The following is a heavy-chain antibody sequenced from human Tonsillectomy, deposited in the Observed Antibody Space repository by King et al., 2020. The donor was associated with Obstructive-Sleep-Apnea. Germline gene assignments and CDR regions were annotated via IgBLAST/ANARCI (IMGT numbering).Heavy chain of an antibody. CDR1: GFTFSSYS. J-gene: IGHJ4*02. V-gene: IGHV3-21*01. D-gene: IGHD6-19*01. CDR3: ASRPTQAVAGTIWDY. CDR2: ISSSSSYI. Sequence: EVQLVESGGGLVKPGGSLRLSCAASGFTFSSYSMNWVRQAPGKGLEWVSSISSSSSYIYYADSVKGRFTISSDNAKNSLYLQMNSLRAEDTAVYYCASRPTQAVAGTIWDYWGQGTLVTVSS.